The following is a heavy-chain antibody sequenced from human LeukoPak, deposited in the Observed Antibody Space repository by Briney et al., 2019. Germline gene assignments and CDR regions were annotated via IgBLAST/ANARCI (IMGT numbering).Heavy chain of an antibody. Sequence: ASVKVSCKTSGYTFNTYGIAWVRQAPGQGLEWMGLISAYNGNTNYAQNLQDRVTMTTDTSTTTAYMELRSLRSDDTAVYYCARRPNYYDSSGYVGAFDIWGQGTMVTVSS. CDR2: ISAYNGNT. CDR3: ARRPNYYDSSGYVGAFDI. J-gene: IGHJ3*02. D-gene: IGHD3-22*01. CDR1: GYTFNTYG. V-gene: IGHV1-18*01.